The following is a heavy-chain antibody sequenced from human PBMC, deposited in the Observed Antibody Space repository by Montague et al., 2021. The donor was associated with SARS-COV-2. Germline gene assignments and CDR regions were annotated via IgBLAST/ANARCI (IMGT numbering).Heavy chain of an antibody. Sequence: SETLSLTCAVYGGSFSGYYWNWIRQPPGKGLEWIEEINHSGSTNYNPSLKSRVTMSVDTSKNQFSLKLSSVTAADTAVYYCARGARQGYGFRLGSFDSWGQGTLVPVSS. V-gene: IGHV4-34*01. CDR1: GGSFSGYY. J-gene: IGHJ4*02. CDR3: ARGARQGYGFRLGSFDS. CDR2: INHSGST. D-gene: IGHD3-10*01.